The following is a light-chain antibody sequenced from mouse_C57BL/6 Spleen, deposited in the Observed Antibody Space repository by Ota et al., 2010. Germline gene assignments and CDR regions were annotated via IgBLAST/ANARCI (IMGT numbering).Light chain of an antibody. CDR3: QQYYSYPYT. CDR2: SAS. V-gene: IGKV6-15*01. CDR1: QNVGTN. Sequence: DIVMTQSQKFMSTSVGDRVSVTCKASQNVGTNVAWYQQKSGQSPKALIYSASYRFSGVPDRFTGSGSGTDFTLTISNVQSEDLAEYFCQQYYSYPYTFGGGTNLEIK. J-gene: IGKJ2*01.